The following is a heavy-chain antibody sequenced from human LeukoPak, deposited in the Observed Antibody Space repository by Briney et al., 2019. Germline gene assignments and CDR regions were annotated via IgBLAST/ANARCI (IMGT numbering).Heavy chain of an antibody. CDR2: ISYDGSFQ. D-gene: IGHD3-3*01. Sequence: GGSLRLSCAASGFNFVNYAMHWVRQAPGKGLDWVALISYDGSFQSYADSVKGRFTISRDSSTNTVSLQMNSLRDEDTAMYNCAREIRGYYAAYWGQGILVTVSS. J-gene: IGHJ4*02. CDR3: AREIRGYYAAY. CDR1: GFNFVNYA. V-gene: IGHV3-30*04.